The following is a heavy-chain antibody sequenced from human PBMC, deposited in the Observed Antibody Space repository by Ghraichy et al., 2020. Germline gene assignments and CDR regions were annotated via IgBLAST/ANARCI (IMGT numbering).Heavy chain of an antibody. V-gene: IGHV3-23*01. CDR3: AAAHSSSWYLY. Sequence: GGSLRLSCAASGFTFSSSAMSWVRQAPGKGLEWVSLIGGSGTITYYADSVKGRFTISRDNSKNTLYLQMTSLRGEDTAVYYCAAAHSSSWYLYWGQGTLVTVSS. D-gene: IGHD6-13*01. CDR2: IGGSGTIT. J-gene: IGHJ4*02. CDR1: GFTFSSSA.